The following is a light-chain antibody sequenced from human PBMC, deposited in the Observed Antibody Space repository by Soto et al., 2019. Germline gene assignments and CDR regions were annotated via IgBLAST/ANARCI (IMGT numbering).Light chain of an antibody. CDR2: STN. Sequence: QTVVTQEASFSVSPGGTVTVTCGLTSGSVSTTYYPSWYQQTPGQAPRTLIYSTNIRSSGVPDRFSGSILGNKAALTITGAQADDGSDYYCVLYMGRGISVFGGGTKLTVL. CDR3: VLYMGRGISV. CDR1: SGSVSTTYY. V-gene: IGLV8-61*01. J-gene: IGLJ2*01.